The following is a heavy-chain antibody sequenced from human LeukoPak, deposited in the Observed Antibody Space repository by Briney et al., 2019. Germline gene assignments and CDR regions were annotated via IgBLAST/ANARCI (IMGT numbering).Heavy chain of an antibody. CDR3: ARDRTTVTTFDY. Sequence: GGSLRLSCAASRFTFSTYTMNWVRQAPGKELDWVSSISSSSSYIYYADSVKGRFTISRDNAKNSLYLQMNTLRAEDTAVYYCARDRTTVTTFDYWGQGTLVTVSS. CDR2: ISSSSSYI. V-gene: IGHV3-21*01. J-gene: IGHJ4*02. CDR1: RFTFSTYT. D-gene: IGHD4-17*01.